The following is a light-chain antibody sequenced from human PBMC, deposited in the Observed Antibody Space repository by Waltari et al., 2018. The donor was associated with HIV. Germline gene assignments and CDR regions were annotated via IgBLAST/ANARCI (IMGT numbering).Light chain of an antibody. Sequence: EIVLSQSPGTLSLSPGDRATLSCRASQSVTANFLAWYQQKPGQAPRLLIYGASSRATGIPDSFSGSGSGTDFTLTISRLEPEHFAVYYCQQYGSSPWTFGQGTKVEIK. CDR1: QSVTANF. CDR3: QQYGSSPWT. CDR2: GAS. J-gene: IGKJ1*01. V-gene: IGKV3-20*01.